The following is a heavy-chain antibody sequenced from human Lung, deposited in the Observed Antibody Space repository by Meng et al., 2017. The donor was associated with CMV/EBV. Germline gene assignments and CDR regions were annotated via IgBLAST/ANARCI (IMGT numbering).Heavy chain of an antibody. CDR3: ARGSTSVTMIVVVITAASLAYDS. CDR1: GGSFSGYD. CDR2: INHRGST. J-gene: IGHJ4*02. D-gene: IGHD3-22*01. V-gene: IGHV4-34*01. Sequence: LXCAVYGGSFSGYDWSWIRQSPGKGLEWIGEINHRGSTNYNPSLKSRLTISVDTSKNQFSLKLNSVTAADTAVYYCARGSTSVTMIVVVITAASLAYDSXGQGXLLTVSS.